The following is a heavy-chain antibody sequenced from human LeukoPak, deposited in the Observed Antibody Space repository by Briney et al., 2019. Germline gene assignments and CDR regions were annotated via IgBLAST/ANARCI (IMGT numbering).Heavy chain of an antibody. J-gene: IGHJ3*02. D-gene: IGHD1-26*01. Sequence: SSGTLSLTCTVSGGSISSNKYYWGWIRQPPGKGLEWIGSIYYSGSTYYNPTLKSRVTIFVDTSKNQFSLKLSSVTAADTAVYYCATPYSGGYQGLDIWGQGTMVTVSS. V-gene: IGHV4-39*01. CDR3: ATPYSGGYQGLDI. CDR1: GGSISSNKYY. CDR2: IYYSGST.